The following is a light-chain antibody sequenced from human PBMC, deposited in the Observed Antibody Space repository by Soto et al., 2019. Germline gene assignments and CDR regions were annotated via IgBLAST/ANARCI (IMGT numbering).Light chain of an antibody. Sequence: QSALTQPASVSGSPGQSITTSCTGTSSDIGGYNYVSWYQHHPGKAPKVMIYEVSNRPSGVSNRFSGSKSGNTASLTISGLQAEDEADYYCSSYTGSSTYVFGTGTKLTVL. CDR2: EVS. J-gene: IGLJ1*01. CDR3: SSYTGSSTYV. V-gene: IGLV2-14*01. CDR1: SSDIGGYNY.